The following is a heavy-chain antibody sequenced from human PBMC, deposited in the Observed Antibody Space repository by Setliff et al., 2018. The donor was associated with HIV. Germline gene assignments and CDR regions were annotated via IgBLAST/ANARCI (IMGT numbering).Heavy chain of an antibody. Sequence: PSETLSLTCNVSGGSINNYSWSWIRQPPGKGLEWIGYGHYSGSANYVNYNPSLKSRATISVDTSKKWFSLKLTSVTAADTAVYFCTSGRTMPTLTTWGQGTLVTVSS. CDR3: TSGRTMPTLTT. V-gene: IGHV4-59*01. CDR2: GHYSGSANYV. CDR1: GGSINNYS. D-gene: IGHD2-2*01. J-gene: IGHJ4*02.